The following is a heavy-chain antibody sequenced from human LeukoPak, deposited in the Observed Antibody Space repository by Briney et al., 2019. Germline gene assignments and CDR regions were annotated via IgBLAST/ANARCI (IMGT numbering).Heavy chain of an antibody. CDR3: ASLGSRRYCSGGSCYSDAFDI. D-gene: IGHD2-15*01. V-gene: IGHV1-8*01. Sequence: ASVKVSCKASGYTFSSYDINWVRQATGQGLEWMGWMNPNSGNTGYAQKFQGRVTITRNTSISTAYMELSSLRSEDTAVYYCASLGSRRYCSGGSCYSDAFDIWGQGTMVTVSS. J-gene: IGHJ3*02. CDR2: MNPNSGNT. CDR1: GYTFSSYD.